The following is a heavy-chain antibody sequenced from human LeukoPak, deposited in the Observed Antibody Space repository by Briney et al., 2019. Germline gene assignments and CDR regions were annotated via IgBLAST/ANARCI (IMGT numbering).Heavy chain of an antibody. D-gene: IGHD1-26*01. Sequence: GGSLRLSCAASGFTFSSYWMHWVRQAPGKGLVWVSRINSDGSSTSYADSVKGRFTISRDNAKNTLYLQMNGLRAEDTAVYYCATDKAGGMGAMDYWGQGTLVTVSS. CDR1: GFTFSSYW. CDR2: INSDGSST. V-gene: IGHV3-74*01. CDR3: ATDKAGGMGAMDY. J-gene: IGHJ4*02.